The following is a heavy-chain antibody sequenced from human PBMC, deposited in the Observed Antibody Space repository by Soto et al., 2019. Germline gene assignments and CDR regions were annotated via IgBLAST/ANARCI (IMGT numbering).Heavy chain of an antibody. D-gene: IGHD6-6*01. CDR2: ISSHSSYI. CDR1: GFPFRSYR. V-gene: IGHV3-21*01. CDR3: ARDILAARQGGLYYYYGMDV. Sequence: GYLILYCAAPGFPFRSYRLYRVPPVPGEGREWVSSISSHSSYIYYADSVKGRFTIYRDNAKNSLYPQMNSLQYGDTAVFYLARDILAARQGGLYYYYGMDVWGQGTTVTVSS. J-gene: IGHJ6*02.